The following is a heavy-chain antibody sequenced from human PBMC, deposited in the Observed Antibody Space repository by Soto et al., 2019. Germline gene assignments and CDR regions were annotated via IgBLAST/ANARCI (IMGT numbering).Heavy chain of an antibody. V-gene: IGHV3-23*01. CDR2: ISGSGDST. CDR1: GFTFSTYA. J-gene: IGHJ4*02. Sequence: GESLKISCAASGFTFSTYAMNWVRQAPGKGLEWVSGISGSGDSTYYADSVKGRFTVSRDNSKNTLYLQMNSLRAEDTAVFYCAKERSSGWSIDYWGQGTLVTVSS. CDR3: AKERSSGWSIDY. D-gene: IGHD6-19*01.